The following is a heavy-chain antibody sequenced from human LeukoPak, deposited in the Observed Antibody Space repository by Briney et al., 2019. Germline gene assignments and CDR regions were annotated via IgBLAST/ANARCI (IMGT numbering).Heavy chain of an antibody. Sequence: PSETLSLTCTVSGGSISSSIYYWGWIRQPPGKGLEWIGSIYYSGSTYYNPSLKSRVTISVDTSKNQFSLKLSSVTAADTAVYYCARHPDYDFWSGYGYFDYWGQGTLVTVSS. CDR1: GGSISSSIYY. CDR3: ARHPDYDFWSGYGYFDY. CDR2: IYYSGST. D-gene: IGHD3-3*01. V-gene: IGHV4-39*01. J-gene: IGHJ4*02.